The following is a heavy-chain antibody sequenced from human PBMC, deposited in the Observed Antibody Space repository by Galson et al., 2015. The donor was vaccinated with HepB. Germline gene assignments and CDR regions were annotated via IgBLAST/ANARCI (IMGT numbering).Heavy chain of an antibody. CDR2: IYSGGST. V-gene: IGHV3-53*01. D-gene: IGHD3-22*01. CDR1: GFTVSSNY. J-gene: IGHJ4*02. Sequence: SLRLSCAASGFTVSSNYMSWVRQAPGKGLEWVSVIYSGGSTYYADSVKGRFTISRDNSKNTLYLQMNSLRAEDTAVYYCAREAPDSSGYYYRDWGQGTLVTVSS. CDR3: AREAPDSSGYYYRD.